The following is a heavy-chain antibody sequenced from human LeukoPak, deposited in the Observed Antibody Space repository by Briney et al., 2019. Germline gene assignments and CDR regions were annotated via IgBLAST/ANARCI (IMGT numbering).Heavy chain of an antibody. CDR1: GFTFSSYG. J-gene: IGHJ5*02. V-gene: IGHV3-33*01. CDR2: IWYDGSNK. CDR3: ARETGRGNWFDP. Sequence: GGSLRLSCAASGFTFSSYGMHWVRQAPGKGLERVAVIWYDGSNKYYADSVKGRFTISRDNSKNTLYLQMNSLRAEDTAVYYCARETGRGNWFDPWGQGTLVTVSS.